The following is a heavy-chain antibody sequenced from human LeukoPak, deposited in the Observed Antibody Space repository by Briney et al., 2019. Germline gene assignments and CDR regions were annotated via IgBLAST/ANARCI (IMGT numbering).Heavy chain of an antibody. Sequence: TSETLSLTCTVSGGSISSSTYYWGWIRQPPGKGLEWIGSIYYSGSTYYNPSLKSRVTISVDTSKNQFSLKLSSVTAADTAVYYCAREGVTKYYFDYWGQGTLVTVSS. V-gene: IGHV4-39*07. CDR3: AREGVTKYYFDY. J-gene: IGHJ4*02. CDR2: IYYSGST. D-gene: IGHD4-11*01. CDR1: GGSISSSTYY.